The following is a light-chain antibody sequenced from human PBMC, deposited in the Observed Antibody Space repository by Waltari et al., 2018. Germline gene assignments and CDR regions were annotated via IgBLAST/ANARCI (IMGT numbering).Light chain of an antibody. CDR3: QQSYSSPYS. J-gene: IGKJ2*03. CDR2: AAS. Sequence: DIQMTQSPFSLSASVGDRVTITCRASQSIDRFLNWYQHKPGRAPQLLMYAASSLQSGVPSRFSGSGSGTDFTLTISSLQPEDFATYYCQQSYSSPYSFGQGTNLEIK. CDR1: QSIDRF. V-gene: IGKV1-39*01.